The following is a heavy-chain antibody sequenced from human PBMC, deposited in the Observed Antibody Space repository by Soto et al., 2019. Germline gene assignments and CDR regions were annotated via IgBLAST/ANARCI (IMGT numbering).Heavy chain of an antibody. CDR2: VYYSGST. CDR3: ARVVSVYRNWFDP. J-gene: IGHJ5*02. D-gene: IGHD2-8*01. V-gene: IGHV4-39*01. CDR1: GGSISTTSYY. Sequence: SETLSLTCTVAGGSISTTSYYWVWVRQPPGKGLEWIGSVYYSGSTYYNPSLKSRVTISVDTSKNQFSLKLTSVTAADTAVYYCARVVSVYRNWFDPWGQGTLVTVSS.